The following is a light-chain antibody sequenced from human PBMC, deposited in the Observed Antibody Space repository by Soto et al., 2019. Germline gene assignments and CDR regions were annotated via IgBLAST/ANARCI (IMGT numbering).Light chain of an antibody. J-gene: IGKJ3*01. CDR1: ESVGRY. CDR3: QQRNDWPVT. V-gene: IGKV3-11*01. Sequence: XVLTQSPATLSLSPGERATVSCRARESVGRYLAWYQHRPGQAPRLLVYDTSTRASGVPARFTGSGSETDFTLTISSLEPEDSAVYFCQQRNDWPVTFGPGTKVEIK. CDR2: DTS.